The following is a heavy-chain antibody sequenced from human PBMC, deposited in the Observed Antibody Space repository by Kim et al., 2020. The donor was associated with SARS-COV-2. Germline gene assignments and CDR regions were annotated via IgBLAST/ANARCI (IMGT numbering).Heavy chain of an antibody. J-gene: IGHJ6*02. V-gene: IGHV1-18*01. Sequence: ASVKVSCKASGYTFTSYGISWVRQAPGQGLECMGWISAYNGNTNYAQKLQGRVTMTTDTSTSTAYMELRSLRSDDTAVYYCARNALREGGSGSYYNRGPGGMDVWGQGTTVTVSS. CDR1: GYTFTSYG. D-gene: IGHD3-10*01. CDR3: ARNALREGGSGSYYNRGPGGMDV. CDR2: ISAYNGNT.